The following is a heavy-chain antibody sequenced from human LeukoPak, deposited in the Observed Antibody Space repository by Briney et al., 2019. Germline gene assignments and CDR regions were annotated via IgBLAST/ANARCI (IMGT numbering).Heavy chain of an antibody. D-gene: IGHD4-23*01. CDR2: ISDGSSTI. Sequence: GGSLRLSRAASGFTFSNYNLNWVRQAPGKGLEWVSYISDGSSTIYYADSVRGRFTISRDNAKNSLYLQINSLRDEDTAVYYCARETVGLDYWGQGTLVTVSS. CDR3: ARETVGLDY. CDR1: GFTFSNYN. J-gene: IGHJ4*02. V-gene: IGHV3-48*02.